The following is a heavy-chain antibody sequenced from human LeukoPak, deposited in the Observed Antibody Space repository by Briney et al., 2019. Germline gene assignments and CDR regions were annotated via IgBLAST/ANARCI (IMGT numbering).Heavy chain of an antibody. Sequence: QSGGSLRLSCAASGFTFSSYEINWVRQAPGKGLEWVSYISSSGSTIYYTDSVKGRFTISRDNAKNSLYLQMNSLRAEDTAVYYCANDLGWIQLNLGRGQGTLVTVSS. D-gene: IGHD5-18*01. CDR1: GFTFSSYE. CDR2: ISSSGSTI. CDR3: ANDLGWIQLNLG. J-gene: IGHJ4*02. V-gene: IGHV3-48*03.